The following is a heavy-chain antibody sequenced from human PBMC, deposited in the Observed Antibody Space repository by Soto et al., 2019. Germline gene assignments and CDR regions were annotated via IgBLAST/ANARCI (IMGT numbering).Heavy chain of an antibody. J-gene: IGHJ4*02. V-gene: IGHV3-48*01. D-gene: IGHD5-12*01. CDR3: ARDREGDGYNFDY. Sequence: SVKGRFTISRDNAKKSLYLQMNSLRAEDTAVYYCARDREGDGYNFDYWGQGTLVTVSS.